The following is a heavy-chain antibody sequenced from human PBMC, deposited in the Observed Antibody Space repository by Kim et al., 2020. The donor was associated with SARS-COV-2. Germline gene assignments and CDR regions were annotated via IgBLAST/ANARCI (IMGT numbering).Heavy chain of an antibody. CDR3: ARDLVEDIVVIPAAMGLRY. Sequence: GRFTISRDNSKNTLYLQMNSLRVEDTAVYYCARDLVEDIVVIPAAMGLRYWGQGTLVTVSS. V-gene: IGHV3-30*01. J-gene: IGHJ4*02. D-gene: IGHD2-2*01.